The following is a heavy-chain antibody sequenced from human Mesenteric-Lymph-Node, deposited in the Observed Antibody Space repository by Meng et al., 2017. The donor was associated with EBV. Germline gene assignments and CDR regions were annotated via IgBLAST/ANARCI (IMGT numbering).Heavy chain of an antibody. CDR2: VFHNGST. V-gene: IGHV4-4*02. CDR1: GGSISGNNW. Sequence: RRLDAGPGLVMPSVTLALTCAVCGGSISGNNWCCWIRQPPGQGLELIGEVFHNGSTNSNPYLKRRITISLDKSKNKFSLKLTSISAADTAVYFCARVSEISGNWLDCWGQGTLVTVSS. D-gene: IGHD1-20*01. J-gene: IGHJ5*01. CDR3: ARVSEISGNWLDC.